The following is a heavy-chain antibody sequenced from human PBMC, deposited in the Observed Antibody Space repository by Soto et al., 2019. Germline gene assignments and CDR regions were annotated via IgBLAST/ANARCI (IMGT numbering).Heavy chain of an antibody. CDR2: IYYSGST. CDR1: GGSISRYY. Sequence: SETLSLTCTVSGGSISRYYWSWIRQPPGKGLEWIGYIYYSGSTNYNPSLKSRVTISVDTSKNQFSLKLSSVTAADTAVYYCATQEVGGTYVYTFDPWGQGTLVTVSS. V-gene: IGHV4-59*08. D-gene: IGHD1-26*01. CDR3: ATQEVGGTYVYTFDP. J-gene: IGHJ5*02.